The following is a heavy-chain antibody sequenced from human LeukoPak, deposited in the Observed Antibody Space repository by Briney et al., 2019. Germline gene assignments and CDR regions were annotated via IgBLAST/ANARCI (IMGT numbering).Heavy chain of an antibody. CDR1: GGSFSGYY. CDR3: ASFHGSGSYYQQDY. V-gene: IGHV4-34*01. J-gene: IGHJ4*02. D-gene: IGHD3-10*01. CDR2: INHSGST. Sequence: PSETLSLTCAVYGGSFSGYYWSWIRQPPGKGLEWIGEINHSGSTNYNPSLKSRVTISVDTSKNQFSLKLSSVTAADTAVYYCASFHGSGSYYQQDYWGQGTLVTVSS.